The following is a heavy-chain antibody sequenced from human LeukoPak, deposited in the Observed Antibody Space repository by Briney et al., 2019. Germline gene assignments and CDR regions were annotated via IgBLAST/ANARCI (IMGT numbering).Heavy chain of an antibody. CDR2: ISPYNANT. V-gene: IGHV1-18*01. J-gene: IGHJ4*02. Sequence: ASVKVSCKASAYTFTSYGISWVRQAPGQGLEWMGWISPYNANTNYAQKLQGRVTMTTDTSTSTAYMELRSLRSDDTAVYYCARGRENYYDSSGYPVFDYWGQGTLVTVSS. CDR1: AYTFTSYG. D-gene: IGHD3-22*01. CDR3: ARGRENYYDSSGYPVFDY.